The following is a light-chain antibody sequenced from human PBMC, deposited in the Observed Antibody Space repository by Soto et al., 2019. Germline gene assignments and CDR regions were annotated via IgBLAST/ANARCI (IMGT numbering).Light chain of an antibody. CDR2: SAS. CDR1: QDISSW. J-gene: IGKJ5*01. Sequence: DIQMTQSPSSVSASVGDRVTITCRASQDISSWLAWYQQKPGKAPQLLIYSASSLHSGVPSRFSSSGSGTYFTLTISSLQPEDFATYYCQQANSFPITFGQGTRLDIK. CDR3: QQANSFPIT. V-gene: IGKV1-12*01.